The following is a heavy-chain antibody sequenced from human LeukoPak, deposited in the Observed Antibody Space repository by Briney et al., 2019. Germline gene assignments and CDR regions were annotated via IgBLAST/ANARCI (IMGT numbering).Heavy chain of an antibody. CDR1: GFTFNNFA. D-gene: IGHD6-19*01. CDR2: VSENAYST. V-gene: IGHV3-23*01. Sequence: GGSLRLSCAASGFTFNNFAVNWVRQAPGKGLEWVSVVSENAYSTYYADSVKGRFTISRDNSKNTLYLQMNSLRAEDTAVYYCAKLTAVTGNDDHWGQGTLVTVSS. J-gene: IGHJ4*02. CDR3: AKLTAVTGNDDH.